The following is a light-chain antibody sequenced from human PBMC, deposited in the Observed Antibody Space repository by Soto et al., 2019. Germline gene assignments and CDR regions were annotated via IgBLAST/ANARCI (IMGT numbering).Light chain of an antibody. CDR3: QQRSNLWT. Sequence: EIVLTQSPATLSLSPGERATLSCRASQSVSSYLAWYQQQPGQAPRLLIYDASNRATGIPARFSGRGSGTDFPLTISSLEPEYFAFYYCQQRSNLWTFGQGTKVEIK. J-gene: IGKJ1*01. CDR1: QSVSSY. CDR2: DAS. V-gene: IGKV3-11*01.